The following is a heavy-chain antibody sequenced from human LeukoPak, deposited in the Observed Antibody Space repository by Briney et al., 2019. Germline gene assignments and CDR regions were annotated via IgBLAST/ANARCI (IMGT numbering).Heavy chain of an antibody. CDR3: ARDLESGYYYLDWFDP. CDR2: IYSSGST. D-gene: IGHD3-22*01. J-gene: IGHJ5*02. V-gene: IGHV4-4*07. Sequence: SETLSLTCTVSGGSISSYYWSWIRQPAGKGLEWIGRIYSSGSTDYTPSLKSRVTMSVDTSKNQFSLKMRSVTAADTAVYYCARDLESGYYYLDWFDPWGQGTLVTVSS. CDR1: GGSISSYY.